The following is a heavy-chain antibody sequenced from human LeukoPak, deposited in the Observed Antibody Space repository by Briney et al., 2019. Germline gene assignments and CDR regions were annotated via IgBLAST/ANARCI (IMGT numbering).Heavy chain of an antibody. Sequence: GGSLRLSCAASGFIFSNYWMSWVRQAPGKGLEWLANIKQDGSEKYYVDSVKGRFTISRDNAKNSVYMQMNSLRAEDTAVYYCARDRGYYYGGNPGDGLSFDYWGQGTLVTVSS. V-gene: IGHV3-7*01. CDR3: ARDRGYYYGGNPGDGLSFDY. J-gene: IGHJ4*02. CDR2: IKQDGSEK. CDR1: GFIFSNYW. D-gene: IGHD4-23*01.